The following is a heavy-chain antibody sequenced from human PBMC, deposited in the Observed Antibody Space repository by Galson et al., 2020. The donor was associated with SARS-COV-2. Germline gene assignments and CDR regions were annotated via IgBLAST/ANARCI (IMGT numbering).Heavy chain of an antibody. D-gene: IGHD4-4*01. V-gene: IGHV4-34*01. CDR1: GGSLSGYY. J-gene: IGHJ6*02. CDR3: ARGPTVTTFYYYYYGMDV. CDR2: INHSGST. Sequence: SETLSLTCAVYGGSLSGYYWSWIRQPPGKGLEWIGEINHSGSTNYNPSLKSRVTISVDTSKNQFSLKLSSVTAADTAVYYCARGPTVTTFYYYYYGMDVWGQGTTVTVSS.